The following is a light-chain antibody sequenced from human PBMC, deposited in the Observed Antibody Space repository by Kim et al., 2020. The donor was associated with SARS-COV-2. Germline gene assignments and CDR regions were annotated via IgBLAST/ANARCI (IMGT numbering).Light chain of an antibody. CDR3: YSTDSSGNHRV. CDR1: ALPKKY. J-gene: IGLJ3*02. Sequence: SPGQTARITCSGDALPKKYAYWYQQKSGQAPVLVIYEDSKRPSGIPERFSGSSSGTMATLTISRAQVEDEADYYCYSTDSSGNHRVFGGGTQLTVL. CDR2: EDS. V-gene: IGLV3-10*01.